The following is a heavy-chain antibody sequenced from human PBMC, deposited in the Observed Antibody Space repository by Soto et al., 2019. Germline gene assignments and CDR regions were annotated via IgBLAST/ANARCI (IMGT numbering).Heavy chain of an antibody. V-gene: IGHV4-39*02. CDR1: GASTSTTRYY. Sequence: SETLSLTCIVSGASTSTTRYYWGWIRQPPGKGLEWIGSIYYSGSTYYNPSLKSRVTISVDTSKNHFSLQMNSLRAEDTAVYYCAKSVYNWNDGFFDYWGQGTLVTVSS. CDR2: IYYSGST. D-gene: IGHD1-1*01. J-gene: IGHJ4*02. CDR3: AKSVYNWNDGFFDY.